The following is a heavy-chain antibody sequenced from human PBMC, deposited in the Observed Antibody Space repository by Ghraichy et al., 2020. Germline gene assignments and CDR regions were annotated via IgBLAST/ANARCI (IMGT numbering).Heavy chain of an antibody. D-gene: IGHD2-2*02. CDR1: GYTFTGYY. CDR2: INPNSGGT. Sequence: ASVKVSCKASGYTFTGYYMHWVRQAPGQGLEWMGWINPNSGGTNYAQKFQGRVTMTRDTSISTAYMELSRLRSDDTAVYYCAREYCSSTSCYRGLPGYWGQGTLVTVSS. J-gene: IGHJ4*02. CDR3: AREYCSSTSCYRGLPGY. V-gene: IGHV1-2*02.